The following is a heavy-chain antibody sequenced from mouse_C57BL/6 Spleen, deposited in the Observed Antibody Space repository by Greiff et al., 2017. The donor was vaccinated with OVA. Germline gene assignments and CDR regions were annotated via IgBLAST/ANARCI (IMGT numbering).Heavy chain of an antibody. J-gene: IGHJ2*01. CDR2: IYPGDGDT. D-gene: IGHD4-1*01. V-gene: IGHV1-82*01. CDR3: ARRDWEGGNYFDY. Sequence: QVQLQQSGPELVKPGASVKISCKASGYAFSSSWMNWVKQRPGKGLEWIGRIYPGDGDTNYNGKFKGKATLTADKSSSTAYMQLSSLTSEDSAVYFCARRDWEGGNYFDYWGQGTTLTVSS. CDR1: GYAFSSSW.